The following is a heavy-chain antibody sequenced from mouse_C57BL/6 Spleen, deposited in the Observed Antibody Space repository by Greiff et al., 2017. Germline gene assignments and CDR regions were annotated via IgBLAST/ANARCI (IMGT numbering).Heavy chain of an antibody. CDR1: GFTFSDYG. J-gene: IGHJ4*01. D-gene: IGHD2-5*01. V-gene: IGHV5-17*01. Sequence: EVTLVESGGGLVKPGGSLKLSCAASGFTFSDYGMHWVRQAPEKGLEWVAYISSGSSTIYYADTVKGRFTISRDNAKNTLFLQMTSLRSEDTAMYYCARSHYSNYYAMDYWGQGTSVTVSS. CDR2: ISSGSSTI. CDR3: ARSHYSNYYAMDY.